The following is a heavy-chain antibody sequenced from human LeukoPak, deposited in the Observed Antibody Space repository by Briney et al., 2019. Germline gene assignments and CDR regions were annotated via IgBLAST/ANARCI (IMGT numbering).Heavy chain of an antibody. V-gene: IGHV1-24*01. CDR1: GYTLTELS. J-gene: IGHJ4*02. CDR2: FDPEDGEI. Sequence: ASVKVSCKVSGYTLTELSMHWVRQAPGKGLEWMGGFDPEDGEIIYAQKFQGRVTMTEDTSTDTAYMELSSLRPEDTAVYYCATVQTMVSSGYYNDYWGQGTLVTVSS. CDR3: ATVQTMVSSGYYNDY. D-gene: IGHD3-22*01.